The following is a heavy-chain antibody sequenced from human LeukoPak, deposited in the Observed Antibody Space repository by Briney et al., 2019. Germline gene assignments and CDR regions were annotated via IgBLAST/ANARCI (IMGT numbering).Heavy chain of an antibody. J-gene: IGHJ4*02. CDR2: IYPSDSDT. D-gene: IGHD3-10*01. CDR1: GYNFNSYW. Sequence: GESLKISCKGSGYNFNSYWIGWVRQMPGKGLEWMGMIYPSDSDTRYRPSFQGQVTISADKSITTAYLQWSSLKASDTAMYYCARWGGSGSKRGDNWGQGTLVTVSS. CDR3: ARWGGSGSKRGDN. V-gene: IGHV5-51*01.